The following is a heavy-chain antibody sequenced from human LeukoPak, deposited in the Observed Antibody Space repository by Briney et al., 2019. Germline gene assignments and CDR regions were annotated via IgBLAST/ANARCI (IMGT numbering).Heavy chain of an antibody. Sequence: PSEILSLTCSVSGGSISSSNYYWSWIRQPAGKGLEWIGRIYTSESTNYNPSLKSRVTISVDTSKNQFSLKLSSVTAADTAVYYCARYEQWLGYWGQGTLVTVSS. D-gene: IGHD6-19*01. V-gene: IGHV4-61*02. CDR1: GGSISSSNYY. CDR2: IYTSEST. CDR3: ARYEQWLGY. J-gene: IGHJ4*02.